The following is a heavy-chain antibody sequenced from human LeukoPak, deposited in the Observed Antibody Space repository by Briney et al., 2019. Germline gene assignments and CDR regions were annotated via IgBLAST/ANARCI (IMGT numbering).Heavy chain of an antibody. CDR1: GFTFDDYG. D-gene: IGHD4-23*01. J-gene: IGHJ4*02. V-gene: IGHV3-20*04. CDR3: ARDLYGGNQFDY. Sequence: GGSLRLSCAASGFTFDDYGMSWVRQAPGKGLEWVSGINWNGGSTGYADSVKGRFTFSRDNAKNSLYLQMNSLRAEDTALYYCARDLYGGNQFDYWGQGTLVTVSS. CDR2: INWNGGST.